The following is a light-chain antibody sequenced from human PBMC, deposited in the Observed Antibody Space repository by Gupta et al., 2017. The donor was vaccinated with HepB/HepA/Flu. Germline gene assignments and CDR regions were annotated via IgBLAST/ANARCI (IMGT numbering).Light chain of an antibody. CDR3: QQYQNGRYT. CDR2: GAS. CDR1: QSINSN. V-gene: IGKV3-15*01. J-gene: IGKJ2*01. Sequence: RVMTQSPATPSVSPGERATLSCRASQSINSNLAGYQQKPGPAPRRLSQGASTRATGVPARFSGSGSGTEFTLIISSLQSEDSAVDSCQQYQNGRYTFGQGTKLEIK.